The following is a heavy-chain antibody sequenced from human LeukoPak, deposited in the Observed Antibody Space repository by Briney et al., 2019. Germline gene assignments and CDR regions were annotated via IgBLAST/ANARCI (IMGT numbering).Heavy chain of an antibody. J-gene: IGHJ5*02. CDR1: GYTFTSYG. D-gene: IGHD6-19*01. V-gene: IGHV1-18*01. CDR3: ARDRLAVADEYNWFDP. Sequence: GASVKVSCKASGYTFTSYGISWVRQAPGQGLEWMGWISAYNGNTNYAQKLQGRVTMTTDTSTSTAYMELRSLRSDDTAVYYRARDRLAVADEYNWFDPWGQGTLVTVSS. CDR2: ISAYNGNT.